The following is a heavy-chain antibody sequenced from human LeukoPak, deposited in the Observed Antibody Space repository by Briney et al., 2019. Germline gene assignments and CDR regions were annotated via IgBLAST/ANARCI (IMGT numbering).Heavy chain of an antibody. Sequence: SETLSLTCTVSGGSISSSNYYWGWIRQPPGKGLEWIGSIYSVGSTYYNPSLKSRVTISVDTSKNQFSLKLNSVTAADTAVYYCAGPGGRIAWPFDSWGQGTLVTVSS. CDR3: AGPGGRIAWPFDS. V-gene: IGHV4-39*01. CDR2: IYSVGST. J-gene: IGHJ4*02. D-gene: IGHD4-23*01. CDR1: GGSISSSNYY.